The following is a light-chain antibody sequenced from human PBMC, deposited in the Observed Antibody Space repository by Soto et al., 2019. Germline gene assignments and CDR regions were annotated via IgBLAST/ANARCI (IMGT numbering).Light chain of an antibody. CDR1: QSVSNNY. Sequence: IVLTQSPGTLSLSPGERATLSCRASQSVSNNYLAWYLQKPGQPPRLLIYGVSIRATGIPVRFSGSGSGTDFTLTISSLEPEDFAVYYCQQRARWPWTFGQGTKVDIK. V-gene: IGKV3D-20*02. J-gene: IGKJ1*01. CDR3: QQRARWPWT. CDR2: GVS.